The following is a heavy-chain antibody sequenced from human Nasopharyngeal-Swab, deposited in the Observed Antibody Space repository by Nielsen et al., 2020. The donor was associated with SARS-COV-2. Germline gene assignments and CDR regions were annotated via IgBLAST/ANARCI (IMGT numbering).Heavy chain of an antibody. CDR2: IKQDGSEK. V-gene: IGHV3-7*01. Sequence: ESLKVSCAASGFTFSSYWMSWVRQAPGKGLEWLANIKQDGSEKYYVDSVKGRFTISRDNAKNSLYLQMNSLRAEDTAVYYCARSAARSWFDPWGQGTLVTVSS. CDR1: GFTFSSYW. D-gene: IGHD6-6*01. J-gene: IGHJ5*02. CDR3: ARSAARSWFDP.